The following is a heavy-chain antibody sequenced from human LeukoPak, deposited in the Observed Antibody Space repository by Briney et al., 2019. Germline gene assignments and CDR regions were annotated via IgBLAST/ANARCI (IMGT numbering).Heavy chain of an antibody. J-gene: IGHJ6*03. CDR2: ISAYNGNT. CDR3: ARAAPWEQLVVPGYYYYYYMDV. CDR1: GYTFTSYG. D-gene: IGHD6-6*01. Sequence: GASVKVSCKASGYTFTSYGISWVRQAPGQGLEWMGWISAYNGNTNYAQKLQGRVTMTTDTSTSTAYMELWSLRSDDTAVYYCARAAPWEQLVVPGYYYYYYMDVWGKGTTVTVSS. V-gene: IGHV1-18*01.